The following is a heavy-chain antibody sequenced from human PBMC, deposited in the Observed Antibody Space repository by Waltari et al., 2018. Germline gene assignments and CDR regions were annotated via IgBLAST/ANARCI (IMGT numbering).Heavy chain of an antibody. V-gene: IGHV3-7*01. CDR1: GVTFGAYW. D-gene: IGHD1-26*01. Sequence: QLVESGGDLVQPGGSLRISCAASGVTFGAYWMTGVRQAPGKGLEWVSNIKQDGSEKNYVDSVKGRFTISRDNAKKSLYLQMNSLRVEDTAVYYCARVGDTNLPYYYGMDVWGQGTTVTVSS. CDR2: IKQDGSEK. CDR3: ARVGDTNLPYYYGMDV. J-gene: IGHJ6*02.